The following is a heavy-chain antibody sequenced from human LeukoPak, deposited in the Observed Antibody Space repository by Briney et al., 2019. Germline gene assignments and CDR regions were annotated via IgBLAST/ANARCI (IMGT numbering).Heavy chain of an antibody. Sequence: SETLSLTCAVYGGSFSGYYWSWIRQPPGKGLEWIGEIIHSGSTNYNPSLKSRVTISVDTSKNQFSLKLSSVTAADTAVYYCARAPCGGDCYSDYWGQGTLVTVSS. J-gene: IGHJ4*02. CDR3: ARAPCGGDCYSDY. CDR2: IIHSGST. V-gene: IGHV4-34*12. D-gene: IGHD2-21*02. CDR1: GGSFSGYY.